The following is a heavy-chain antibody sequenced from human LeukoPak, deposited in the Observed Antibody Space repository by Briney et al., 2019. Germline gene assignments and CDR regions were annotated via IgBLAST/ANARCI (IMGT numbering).Heavy chain of an antibody. J-gene: IGHJ4*02. V-gene: IGHV3-49*03. CDR2: IRSIAYGGTR. CDR1: GFTFDDYA. CDR3: TRRKSGTYQYDSSDYY. Sequence: PGGSLRLSCTASGFTFDDYAVSWFRQAPGKGLEWVGFIRSIAYGGTREYAASVKGRFTISRDDSKTISYLQMNSLTAEDTAVYYCTRRKSGTYQYDSSDYYGGQGTLVTVSS. D-gene: IGHD3-22*01.